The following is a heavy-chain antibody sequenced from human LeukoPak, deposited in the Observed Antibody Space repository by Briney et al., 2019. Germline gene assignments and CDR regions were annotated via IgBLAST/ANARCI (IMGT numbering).Heavy chain of an antibody. D-gene: IGHD6-19*01. CDR2: ISGSGGST. V-gene: IGHV3-23*01. Sequence: GGSLRLSCAASGFTFSSYAMSWVRQAPGKGLEWVSVISGSGGSTYNAVSVKGRFTISRDNSKNTLYLQMNSLRVEDTAVYYCARGGWLGKPQRVDYWGQGTLVTVSS. J-gene: IGHJ4*02. CDR1: GFTFSSYA. CDR3: ARGGWLGKPQRVDY.